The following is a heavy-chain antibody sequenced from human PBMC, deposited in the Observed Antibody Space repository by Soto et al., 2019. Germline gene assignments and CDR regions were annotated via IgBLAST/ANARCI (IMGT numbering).Heavy chain of an antibody. CDR1: GYTFTSYA. CDR2: VNAGNGNT. D-gene: IGHD2-15*01. CDR3: ARIFQYCSGGSCYSARDV. J-gene: IGHJ6*02. V-gene: IGHV1-3*05. Sequence: QVQLVQSGAEEKKPGASVKVSCKASGYTFTSYAMHWVRQAPGQRLEWMGWVNAGNGNTKYSQRFQGRGTITRDTSVSTAPMQMLSLRSPDTAVCYWARIFQYCSGGSCYSARDVWGQGTTVSVSS.